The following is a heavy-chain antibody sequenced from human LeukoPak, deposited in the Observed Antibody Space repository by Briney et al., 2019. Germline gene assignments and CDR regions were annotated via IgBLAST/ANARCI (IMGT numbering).Heavy chain of an antibody. CDR2: INPSGGST. CDR3: ARDSGSYYGAFDI. CDR1: GYTFTSYY. V-gene: IGHV1-46*01. J-gene: IGHJ3*02. D-gene: IGHD1-26*01. Sequence: ASVKVSCKASGYTFTSYYMHWVRQAPGQGLEWMGIINPSGGSTSYAQKFQGRVTMTRDMSTSTVYMELSSLRSEDTAVYYCARDSGSYYGAFDIWGQGTMVTVSS.